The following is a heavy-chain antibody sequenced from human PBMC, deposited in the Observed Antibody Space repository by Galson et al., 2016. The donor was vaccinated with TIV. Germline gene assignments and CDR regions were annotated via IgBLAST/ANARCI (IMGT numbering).Heavy chain of an antibody. CDR2: IDWEDDK. V-gene: IGHV2-70*04. D-gene: IGHD1-26*01. CDR3: ARMYRHGFDI. J-gene: IGHJ3*02. CDR1: GFSLTTTGMR. Sequence: PALVKPTQTLTLTCSVSGFSLTTTGMRVSWIRQPPGGALEWLARIDWEDDKFYSPSLTTRPSIPKHTSNNHVGLTITNMDPVDTATYYCARMYRHGFDIWGQGTMVTVS.